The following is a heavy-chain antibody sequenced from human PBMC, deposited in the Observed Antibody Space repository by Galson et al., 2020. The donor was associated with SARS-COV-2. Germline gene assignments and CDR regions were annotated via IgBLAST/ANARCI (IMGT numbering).Heavy chain of an antibody. V-gene: IGHV4-34*01. CDR3: ARGLTGGPRRRVPYGMDV. Sequence: SQASETLSLTCAVYGGSFSGYYWSWLRQPPGKGLEWIGEINHSGSTNYNPSLKTRVTISVDTSKNQFSLKLSSVTAADAAVYYCARGLTGGPRRRVPYGMDVWGRGTPVTVSS. CDR1: GGSFSGYY. CDR2: INHSGST. D-gene: IGHD7-27*01. J-gene: IGHJ6*02.